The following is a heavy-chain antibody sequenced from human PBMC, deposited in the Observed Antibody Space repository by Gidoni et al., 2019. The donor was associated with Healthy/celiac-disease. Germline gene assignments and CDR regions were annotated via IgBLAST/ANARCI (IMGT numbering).Heavy chain of an antibody. Sequence: QLQLQESGPGLVKPSETLSLTCTVSGGSISSSSYYWGWIRQPPGKGLEWIGSIYYSGSTYYNPSLKSRVTISVDTSKNQCSLKRSSVTAADTAVYYCARQGDSSGYDYYYYYGMDVWGQGTTVTVSS. J-gene: IGHJ6*02. CDR3: ARQGDSSGYDYYYYYGMDV. V-gene: IGHV4-39*01. CDR2: IYYSGST. D-gene: IGHD3-22*01. CDR1: GGSISSSSYY.